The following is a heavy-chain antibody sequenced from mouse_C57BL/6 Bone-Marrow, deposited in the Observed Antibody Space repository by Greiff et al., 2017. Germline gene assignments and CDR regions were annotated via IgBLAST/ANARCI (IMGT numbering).Heavy chain of an antibody. V-gene: IGHV1-74*01. CDR2: IHPSDSDT. CDR3: AISAYYGSSFDY. CDR1: GYTFTSYW. Sequence: QVQLKQPGAELVKPGASVKVSCKASGYTFTSYWMHWVKQRPGQGLEWIGRIHPSDSDTNYNQKFKGKATLTVDKSSSTAYMQLSSLTSEVSAVYYCAISAYYGSSFDYWGQGTTLTVSA. J-gene: IGHJ2*01. D-gene: IGHD1-1*01.